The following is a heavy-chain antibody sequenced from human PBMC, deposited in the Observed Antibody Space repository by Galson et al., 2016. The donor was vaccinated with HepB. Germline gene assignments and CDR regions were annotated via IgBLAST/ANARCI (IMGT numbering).Heavy chain of an antibody. Sequence: SETLSLTCAVSGESISNRNWWSWVRQPRGKGLEWIGSIYYSGSTYYNPSLKSRVTISVDTPKNQFSLKLSSVTAADTAVYYCTRQGYCTYGVCYLGFDYWGQGTLVTVSS. V-gene: IGHV4-39*01. J-gene: IGHJ4*02. CDR3: TRQGYCTYGVCYLGFDY. CDR2: IYYSGST. CDR1: GESISNRNW. D-gene: IGHD2-8*01.